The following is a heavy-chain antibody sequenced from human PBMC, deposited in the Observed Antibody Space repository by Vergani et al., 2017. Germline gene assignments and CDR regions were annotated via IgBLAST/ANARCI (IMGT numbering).Heavy chain of an antibody. CDR2: INHSGST. CDR1: GGSFSGYY. V-gene: IGHV4-34*01. J-gene: IGHJ4*02. Sequence: VQLQQWCAGVLKPSETLSLTCAVYGGSFSGYYWSWIRQPPGKGLEWIGEINHSGSTNYNPSLKSRVTISVDTSKNTFSLKLSSVTAAEPAVYYCARAGRIAVAGTFDYWGQGTLVTVSS. D-gene: IGHD6-19*01. CDR3: ARAGRIAVAGTFDY.